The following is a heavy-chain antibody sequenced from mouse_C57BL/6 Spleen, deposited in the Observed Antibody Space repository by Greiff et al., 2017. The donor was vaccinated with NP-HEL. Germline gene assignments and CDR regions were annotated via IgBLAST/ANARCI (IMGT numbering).Heavy chain of an antibody. CDR2: IYPRDGST. Sequence: VQLQQSDAELVKPGASVKISCKVSGYTFTDHTIHWMKQRPEQGLEWIGYIYPRDGSTKYNEKFKGKATLTADKSSSTAYMQRTSLTSEDSAVYFCAIYDGYYDYAMDYWGQGTSVTVSS. CDR1: GYTFTDHT. D-gene: IGHD2-3*01. J-gene: IGHJ4*01. CDR3: AIYDGYYDYAMDY. V-gene: IGHV1-78*01.